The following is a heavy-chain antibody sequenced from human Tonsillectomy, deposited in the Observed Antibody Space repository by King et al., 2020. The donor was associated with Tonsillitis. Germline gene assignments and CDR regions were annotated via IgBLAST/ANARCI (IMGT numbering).Heavy chain of an antibody. CDR2: IYPGDSDT. D-gene: IGHD2-21*02. V-gene: IGHV5-51*01. J-gene: IGHJ4*02. Sequence: QLVQSGVEVKKPGESLKISCKGSGYSFTSYWIGWGRQMPGKGLEWMGIIYPGDSDTRYSPSFQGQVTISADKSISTAYLQWRSLKASDTAMYYCARPRHCGGDCYSHYYFDYWGQGTLVTVSS. CDR3: ARPRHCGGDCYSHYYFDY. CDR1: GYSFTSYW.